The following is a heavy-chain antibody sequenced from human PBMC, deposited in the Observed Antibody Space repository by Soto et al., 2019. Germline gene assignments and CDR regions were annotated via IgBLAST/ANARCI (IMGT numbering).Heavy chain of an antibody. CDR1: GYAFTTYG. D-gene: IGHD1-1*01. CDR3: ARGRYGDY. Sequence: QVHLVQSGAEVKKPGASVKVSCQGSGYAFTTYGITWVRQAPGQGLEWMGWISAHNGNTNYAQKLQGRVTVTRDTPTSTAYMELRSLRYDDTAVYSCARGRYGDYWGQGALVSVSS. CDR2: ISAHNGNT. J-gene: IGHJ4*02. V-gene: IGHV1-18*01.